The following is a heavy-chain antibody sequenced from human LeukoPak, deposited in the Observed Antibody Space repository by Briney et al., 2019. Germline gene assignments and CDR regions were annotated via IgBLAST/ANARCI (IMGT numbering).Heavy chain of an antibody. V-gene: IGHV3-66*01. CDR1: GFTVSSNY. Sequence: GGSLRLSRAASGFTVSSNYMSWVRQAPGKGLEWVSIIYSGGNTYYADSVKGRFAISRDNSKNMLYLQLNSLRAEDTAVYYCARASSGYFQGFDYWGQGTLVTVSS. D-gene: IGHD3-22*01. J-gene: IGHJ4*02. CDR3: ARASSGYFQGFDY. CDR2: IYSGGNT.